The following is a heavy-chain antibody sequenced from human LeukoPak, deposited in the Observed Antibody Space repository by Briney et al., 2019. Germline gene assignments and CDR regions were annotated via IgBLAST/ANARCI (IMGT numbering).Heavy chain of an antibody. V-gene: IGHV1-8*02. CDR3: ARNSLVEYSSSSSDLDYYYYMGV. J-gene: IGHJ6*03. D-gene: IGHD6-6*01. CDR1: GYTFTNYD. CDR2: MSPDSGST. Sequence: ASVKVSCKASGYTFTNYDINWVRQASGQGLEWMGWMSPDSGSTGYAQSFQGRVTLSANTSISTAYMELSGLRSEDTAVYYCARNSLVEYSSSSSDLDYYYYMGVWGKGTTVTVSS.